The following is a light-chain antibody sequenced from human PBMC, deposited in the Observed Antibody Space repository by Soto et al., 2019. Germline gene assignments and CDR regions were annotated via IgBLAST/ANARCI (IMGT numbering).Light chain of an antibody. CDR3: QQYGSAPLT. Sequence: EIVLTQYPGTLSLSVGERVTLSCRASQSVSSYLAWYQHTAGQAPRLLSYDTSNRATGTTDRFSGSGSGTDFTLTISRLEPEDFTVYYRQQYGSAPLTFGGRTTVEIK. CDR1: QSVSSY. J-gene: IGKJ4*01. V-gene: IGKV3-20*01. CDR2: DTS.